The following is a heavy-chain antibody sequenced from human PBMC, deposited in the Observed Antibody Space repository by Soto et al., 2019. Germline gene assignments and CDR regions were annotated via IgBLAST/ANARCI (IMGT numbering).Heavy chain of an antibody. Sequence: ASVKVSCKASGYTSTSYAMHWVRQAPGQRLEWMGWINAGNGNTKYSQKFQGRVTITRDTSASTAYMELSSLRSEDTAVYYCARVVRGYDQNYYGMDVWGQGTTVTVSS. J-gene: IGHJ6*02. V-gene: IGHV1-3*01. CDR2: INAGNGNT. D-gene: IGHD5-12*01. CDR1: GYTSTSYA. CDR3: ARVVRGYDQNYYGMDV.